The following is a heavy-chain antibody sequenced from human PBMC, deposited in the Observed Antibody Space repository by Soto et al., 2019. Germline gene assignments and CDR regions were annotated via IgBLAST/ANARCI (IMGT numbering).Heavy chain of an antibody. J-gene: IGHJ1*01. D-gene: IGHD4-17*01. V-gene: IGHV1-18*04. CDR1: GYTFTSYG. CDR3: AMDYGDRPEYFKH. CDR2: ISPLKGRT. Sequence: QVELVQSGPDLKRPGASMKVSCKASGYTFTSYGISWVRQAPGQGLEWMAWISPLKGRTQYSQKAQGRVTLSTDTSSHTAYMEMTTLTVDDTAVHYCAMDYGDRPEYFKHWGQGTLVTVS.